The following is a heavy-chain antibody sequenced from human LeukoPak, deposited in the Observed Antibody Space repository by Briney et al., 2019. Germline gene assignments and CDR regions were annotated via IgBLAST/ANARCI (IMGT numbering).Heavy chain of an antibody. D-gene: IGHD5-18*01. CDR2: IYPGDSDT. Sequence: PGESLKISCKGSGYNFASYWIGWVRQMPGKGLEWMGIIYPGDSDTRSSPSFQGQVTMSVDKSVNTAYLQWSSLKASDTAMYYCARTPGYSFYFDYWGRGTPVTVSS. CDR3: ARTPGYSFYFDY. CDR1: GYNFASYW. J-gene: IGHJ4*02. V-gene: IGHV5-51*01.